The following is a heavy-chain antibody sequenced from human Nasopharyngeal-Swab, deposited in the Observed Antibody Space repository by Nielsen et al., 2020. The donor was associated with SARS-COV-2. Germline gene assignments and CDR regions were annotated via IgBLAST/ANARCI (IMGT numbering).Heavy chain of an antibody. V-gene: IGHV4-39*01. Sequence: RQAPGKGLEWIGSIYYSGSTYYNASLKSRVTISVDTSKNQFSLKLSSVTAADTAVYYCARLSGFFDYWSQGTLVTVSS. D-gene: IGHD6-19*01. CDR3: ARLSGFFDY. CDR2: IYYSGST. J-gene: IGHJ4*02.